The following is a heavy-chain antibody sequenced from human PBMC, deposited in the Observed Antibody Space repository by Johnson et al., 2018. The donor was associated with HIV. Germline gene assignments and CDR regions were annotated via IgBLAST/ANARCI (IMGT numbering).Heavy chain of an antibody. Sequence: VPLVESGGGVVPPGRSLRLSCAASGFTFSSYAMHWVRPAPGKGLEWVAVISYDGSNKYYADSVKGRFTISRDNSKNTLYLQMNSLRAEDTAVYYCARDIIAVAGYDAFDIWGQGTMVTVSS. V-gene: IGHV3-30-3*01. D-gene: IGHD6-19*01. J-gene: IGHJ3*02. CDR3: ARDIIAVAGYDAFDI. CDR2: ISYDGSNK. CDR1: GFTFSSYA.